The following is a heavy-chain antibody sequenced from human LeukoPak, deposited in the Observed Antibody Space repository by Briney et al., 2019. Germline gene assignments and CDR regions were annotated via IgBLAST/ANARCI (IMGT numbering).Heavy chain of an antibody. J-gene: IGHJ4*02. V-gene: IGHV1-18*01. D-gene: IGHD3-10*01. Sequence: ASVKVSCKASVYTFTSYGISWVRQAPGQGLEWMGWISAYNGNTNYAQKLQGRVTMTTGTSTSTAYMELRSLRSDDTAVYYCARGVFTMVRGALSYYFDYWGQGTLVTVSS. CDR2: ISAYNGNT. CDR3: ARGVFTMVRGALSYYFDY. CDR1: VYTFTSYG.